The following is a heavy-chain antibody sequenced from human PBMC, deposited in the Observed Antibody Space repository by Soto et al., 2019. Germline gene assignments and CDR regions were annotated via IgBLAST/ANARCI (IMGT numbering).Heavy chain of an antibody. CDR3: VSGLEWELLGQGTLVTVSSGKFPPFGDYRSGSYWYFFDY. J-gene: IGHJ4*02. Sequence: GGSLRLSCAASGFTFSNYWMHWVRQAPGKGLVWISRINDQGGSPTYADSVKGRFTISRDNVKNTLYLQMSSLRAEDTAVYYCVSGLEWELLGQGTLVTVSSGKFPPFGDYRSGSYWYFFDYWGQGTQVTVSS. CDR2: INDQGGSP. V-gene: IGHV3-74*01. D-gene: IGHD3-10*01. CDR1: GFTFSNYW.